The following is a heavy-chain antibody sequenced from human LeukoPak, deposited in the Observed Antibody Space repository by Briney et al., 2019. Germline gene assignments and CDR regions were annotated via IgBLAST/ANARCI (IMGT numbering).Heavy chain of an antibody. CDR3: ARNGDLYYFDY. V-gene: IGHV1-18*01. CDR2: ISAYNGNR. J-gene: IGHJ4*02. D-gene: IGHD4-17*01. Sequence: ASVKVSCKASGYTFTSYGISWVRQAPGQGLEWMGWISAYNGNRNYAQTLQGRVTIPKDKSTNTAYTELRSLRSDDTALYYCARNGDLYYFDYWGQGTLVTVSS. CDR1: GYTFTSYG.